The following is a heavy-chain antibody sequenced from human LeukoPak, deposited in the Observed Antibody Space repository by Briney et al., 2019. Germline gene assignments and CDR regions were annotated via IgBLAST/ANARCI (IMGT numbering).Heavy chain of an antibody. CDR3: ARVRTSGWTSDY. D-gene: IGHD6-19*01. V-gene: IGHV3-48*04. CDR2: ISSSSRTI. CDR1: GFTFSSYS. Sequence: GGSLRLSCAASGFTFSSYSINWVRQAPGKGLEWLSYISSSSRTISYADSLKGRFTVSRDNAKNSLDLQMNSLRVEDTAVYYCARVRTSGWTSDYWGQGTLVTVSS. J-gene: IGHJ4*02.